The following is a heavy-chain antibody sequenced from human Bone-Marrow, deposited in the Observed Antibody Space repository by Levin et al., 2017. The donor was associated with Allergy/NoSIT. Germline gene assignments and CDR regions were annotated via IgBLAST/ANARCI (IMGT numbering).Heavy chain of an antibody. CDR2: ISYDGSFT. J-gene: IGHJ5*02. CDR1: GFSFRSYG. V-gene: IGHV3-30*18. Sequence: GESLEISCTASGFSFRSYGMHWVRQAPGKGLEWVGLISYDGSFTFYGDSVEGRFTISRDNSNNTLFLQMDSLRAEDTAIYYCAKSPTLTGYYEWFDPWGQGTLVTVSS. CDR3: AKSPTLTGYYEWFDP. D-gene: IGHD3-9*01.